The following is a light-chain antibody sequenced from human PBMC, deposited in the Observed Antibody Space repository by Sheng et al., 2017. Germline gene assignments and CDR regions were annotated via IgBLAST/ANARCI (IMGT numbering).Light chain of an antibody. CDR1: TGTVTSAYY. CDR3: LLYYGGAQV. CDR2: NTS. J-gene: IGLJ2*01. Sequence: QTVVTQEPSLTVSPGGTVTLTCASSTGTVTSAYYPNWFQQKPGQTPRALIYNTSNKHSWTPARFSGSLLGGKATLTLSGVLPEDEADYYCLLYYGGAQVFGGGTKLIVL. V-gene: IGLV7-43*01.